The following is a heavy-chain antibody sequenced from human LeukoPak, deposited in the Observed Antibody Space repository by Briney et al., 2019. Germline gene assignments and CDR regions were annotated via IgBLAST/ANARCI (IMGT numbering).Heavy chain of an antibody. J-gene: IGHJ6*03. V-gene: IGHV4-4*07. Sequence: PSETLSLTCTVSGGSISSYYWSWIRQPAGKGLGWIGRIYTSGSTNYNPSLKSRVTMSVDTSKNQFSLKLSSVTAADTAVYYCARDHVYSYGYEGYYYYYYMDVWGKGTTVTISS. CDR3: ARDHVYSYGYEGYYYYYYMDV. CDR2: IYTSGST. CDR1: GGSISSYY. D-gene: IGHD5-18*01.